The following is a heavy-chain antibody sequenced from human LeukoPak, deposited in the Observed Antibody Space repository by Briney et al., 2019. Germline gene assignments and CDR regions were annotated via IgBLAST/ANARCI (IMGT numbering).Heavy chain of an antibody. CDR2: INHSGST. J-gene: IGHJ6*03. V-gene: IGHV4-34*01. CDR3: ARGKKKRLVPPNYYYYMDV. Sequence: SETLSLTCAVYGGSFSGYYWSWIRQPPGKGLEWIGEINHSGSTNYNPSLKSRVTISVDTSKNQFSLKLSSVTAADTAVYYCARGKKKRLVPPNYYYYMDVWGKGTTDTVSS. CDR1: GGSFSGYY. D-gene: IGHD6-6*01.